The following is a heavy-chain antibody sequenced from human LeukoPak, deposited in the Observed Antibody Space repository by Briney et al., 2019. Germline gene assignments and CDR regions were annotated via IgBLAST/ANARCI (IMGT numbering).Heavy chain of an antibody. D-gene: IGHD4-17*01. J-gene: IGHJ4*02. Sequence: PGGSLRLSCEASGFSFKYVLMSCARQAPGKGLEWIGRIKSKTDGGTTEYAAPGKGRFTISRDDSKNTFYLQLNSLNMEDTAVYYSTTYPAGDSPDYWGQGTLVTVSS. V-gene: IGHV3-15*01. CDR1: GFSFKYVL. CDR3: TTYPAGDSPDY. CDR2: IKSKTDGGTT.